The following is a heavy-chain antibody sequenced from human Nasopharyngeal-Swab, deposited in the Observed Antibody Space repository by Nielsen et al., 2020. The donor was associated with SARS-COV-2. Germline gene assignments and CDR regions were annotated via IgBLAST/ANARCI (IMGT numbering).Heavy chain of an antibody. CDR2: ISSSGSTI. Sequence: GGSLRLSCAASGFTFSDYYMSWIRQAPGKGLEWVSYISSSGSTIYYADSVKGRLTISRDNAKNTLYLQMNSLRAEDTAVYYCAKEAYGGNSGESAFDIWGQGTMVTVSS. CDR3: AKEAYGGNSGESAFDI. CDR1: GFTFSDYY. J-gene: IGHJ3*02. V-gene: IGHV3-11*01. D-gene: IGHD4-23*01.